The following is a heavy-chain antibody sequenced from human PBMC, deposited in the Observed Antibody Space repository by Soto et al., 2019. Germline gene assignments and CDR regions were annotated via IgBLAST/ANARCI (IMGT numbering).Heavy chain of an antibody. J-gene: IGHJ6*02. V-gene: IGHV4-39*01. CDR3: ASRRVVPAAPGGYGMDV. Sequence: SETLSLTCTVSGGSISSSSYYWGWIRQPPGKGLEWIGSIYYSGSTYYNQSLKSRVTISVDTSKNQFYLKLSSVTAADTAVYYCASRRVVPAAPGGYGMDVWGQGTTVTVSS. CDR1: GGSISSSSYY. D-gene: IGHD2-2*01. CDR2: IYYSGST.